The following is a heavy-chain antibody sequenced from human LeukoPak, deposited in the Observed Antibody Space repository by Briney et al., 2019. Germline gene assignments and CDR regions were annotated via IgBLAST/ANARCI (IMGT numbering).Heavy chain of an antibody. V-gene: IGHV3-7*01. CDR2: IKQDGSEK. Sequence: GGSLRLSCAASGFTFSNYWMSWVRQAPGKGLEWVANIKQDGSEKYFVDSVKGRFTISRDNAKNSLYLQMNSLRAEDTAVYYCARDNDWTRDYWGQGTLVTVSS. CDR1: GFTFSNYW. CDR3: ARDNDWTRDY. J-gene: IGHJ4*02. D-gene: IGHD3-9*01.